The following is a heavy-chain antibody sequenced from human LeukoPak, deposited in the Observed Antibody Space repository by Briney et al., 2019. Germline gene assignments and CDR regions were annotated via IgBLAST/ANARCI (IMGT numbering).Heavy chain of an antibody. CDR2: IKSKTDGGTT. Sequence: GGSLRLSCAASGFTFSNAWMSWVRQAPGKGLEWVGRIKSKTDGGTTDYAAPVKGRFTISRDDSKNTLYLQMSSLKTEDTAVYYCTTSGYFDWLSTTLFDIWGQGTMVTVSS. V-gene: IGHV3-15*01. J-gene: IGHJ3*02. CDR1: GFTFSNAW. D-gene: IGHD3-9*01. CDR3: TTSGYFDWLSTTLFDI.